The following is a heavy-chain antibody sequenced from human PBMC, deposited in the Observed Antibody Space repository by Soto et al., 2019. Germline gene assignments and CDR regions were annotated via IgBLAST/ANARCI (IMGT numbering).Heavy chain of an antibody. Sequence: ASVNVSCKASGYTFTNNDVSWVRQATGQGLEWMGWMNPGIGDTGYAQKFQGRVTMTREISIATANMELSSLRSDDTAIYYCATMATFGSLNWFDRWGKGNMVSVSS. CDR1: GYTFTNND. D-gene: IGHD3-10*01. J-gene: IGHJ5*02. CDR2: MNPGIGDT. CDR3: ATMATFGSLNWFDR. V-gene: IGHV1-8*01.